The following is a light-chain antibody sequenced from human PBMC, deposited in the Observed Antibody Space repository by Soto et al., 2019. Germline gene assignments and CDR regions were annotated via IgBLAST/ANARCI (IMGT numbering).Light chain of an antibody. CDR2: DVN. Sequence: QSALTQPPSASGSPGQSLTISCTGSSSDVGAHNYVSWYQQNPGKAPKLMLYDVNKRPSGVPDRFSGSRSGNTASLTISGLQSEDEADYYCCSYAGSQTWVFGGGTKLTVL. J-gene: IGLJ3*02. CDR3: CSYAGSQTWV. V-gene: IGLV2-8*01. CDR1: SSDVGAHNY.